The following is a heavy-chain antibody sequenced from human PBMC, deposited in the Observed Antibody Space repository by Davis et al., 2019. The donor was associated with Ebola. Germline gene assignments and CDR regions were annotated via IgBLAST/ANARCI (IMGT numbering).Heavy chain of an antibody. V-gene: IGHV1-8*01. Sequence: ASVKVSCKASGYTFTSYDINWVRQATGQGLEWMGWMNPNSGNTGYAQKFQGRVTMTRNTSISTAYMELSSLRSEDTAVYYCARDRYYDILTGYYSYGMDVWGQGTTVTVSS. CDR1: GYTFTSYD. CDR2: MNPNSGNT. J-gene: IGHJ6*02. D-gene: IGHD3-9*01. CDR3: ARDRYYDILTGYYSYGMDV.